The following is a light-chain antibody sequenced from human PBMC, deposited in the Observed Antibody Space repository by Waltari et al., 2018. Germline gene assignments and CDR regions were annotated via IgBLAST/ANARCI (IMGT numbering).Light chain of an antibody. V-gene: IGKV3-15*01. J-gene: IGKJ1*01. CDR1: QSVSSN. CDR2: GAS. CDR3: QQYNNWPRT. Sequence: EIVMTQSLATLSVSPGERATLSCRASQSVSSNLTWSHQRPGQAPRLLIYGASTRATGIPARFSGSGSGTEFTLTISSMQSEDFAVYYCQQYNNWPRTFGQGTKVEIK.